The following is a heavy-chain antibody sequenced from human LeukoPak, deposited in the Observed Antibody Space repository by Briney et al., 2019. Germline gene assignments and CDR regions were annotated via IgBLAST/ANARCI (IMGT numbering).Heavy chain of an antibody. V-gene: IGHV4-59*12. CDR1: GASISSYY. J-gene: IGHJ6*03. CDR2: IYYSGSA. Sequence: PSETLSLTCTVSGASISSYYWSWIRQPPGKRLEWIGYIYYSGSANYNPSLKSRVTISVDTSKNQFSLTLTSVTAADTAVYYCARNAYYCMDVWGKGTTVTVSS. CDR3: ARNAYYCMDV.